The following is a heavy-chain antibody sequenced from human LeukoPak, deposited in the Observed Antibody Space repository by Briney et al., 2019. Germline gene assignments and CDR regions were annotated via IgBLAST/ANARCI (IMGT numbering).Heavy chain of an antibody. V-gene: IGHV3-9*01. CDR1: GFIFNNCA. D-gene: IGHD6-19*01. Sequence: GGSLRLSCAGSGFIFNNCAMHWVRQPPGKGLEWVSGSSWNSGTIDYADSVRGRFTISRDNAKNSLYLQMDSLRVEDTGFYYCAKANRRHYTSGPNPDSLHWGQGALVTVSS. J-gene: IGHJ4*02. CDR2: SSWNSGTI. CDR3: AKANRRHYTSGPNPDSLH.